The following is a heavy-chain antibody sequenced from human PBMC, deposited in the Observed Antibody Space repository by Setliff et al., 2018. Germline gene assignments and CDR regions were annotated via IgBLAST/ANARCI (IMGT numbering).Heavy chain of an antibody. Sequence: PSETLSLTCAVSGGSISSSNWWRWVRQPPGKGLEWIGEIYHSGSTNYNPSLKSRVTIPVDKSKNQFSLRLNSATAADTAVYYCARLRGAFDYWGQGTLVTVSS. J-gene: IGHJ4*02. CDR1: GGSISSSNW. D-gene: IGHD3-16*01. V-gene: IGHV4-4*02. CDR2: IYHSGST. CDR3: ARLRGAFDY.